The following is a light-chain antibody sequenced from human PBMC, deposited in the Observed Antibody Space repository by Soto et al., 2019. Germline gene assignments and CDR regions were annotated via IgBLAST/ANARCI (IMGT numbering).Light chain of an antibody. Sequence: QSVLTQPASVSGSPGQSITISCTGTSSDVGGYNYVSWYQQHPGKAPKLMIYEVSDRSSGVSGRFSGSKSGNTASLTISGLQAEDEADYYCSLYTSGSTLVFGGGTKLTVL. V-gene: IGLV2-14*01. CDR1: SSDVGGYNY. CDR3: SLYTSGSTLV. J-gene: IGLJ2*01. CDR2: EVS.